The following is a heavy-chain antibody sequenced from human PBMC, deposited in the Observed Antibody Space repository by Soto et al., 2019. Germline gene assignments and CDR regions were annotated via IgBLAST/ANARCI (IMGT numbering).Heavy chain of an antibody. Sequence: PSETLSLTCTVSGGSISSGGYYWSWIRQHPGKGLEWIGYIYYSGSTYYNPSLKSRVTISVDTSKNQFSLKLSSATAADTAVYFCARPLLNYYGSGRGAFDIWGQGTMVTVSS. CDR3: ARPLLNYYGSGRGAFDI. CDR1: GGSISSGGYY. CDR2: IYYSGST. D-gene: IGHD3-10*01. V-gene: IGHV4-31*03. J-gene: IGHJ3*02.